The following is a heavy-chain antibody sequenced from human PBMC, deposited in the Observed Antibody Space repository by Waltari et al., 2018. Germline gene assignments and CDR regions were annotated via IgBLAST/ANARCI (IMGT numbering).Heavy chain of an antibody. V-gene: IGHV3-7*01. Sequence: EVQLVDSGGGLVQPGGSLRLSCTASGFTFSSYSMVWVRQAPGKGREWVATIKQDGSESYYVDSVKGRFTFSRDNAKNSLYLQMNSLRAEDTAVYYCARPYSSGWYINFDYWGQGTLVTVSS. CDR3: ARPYSSGWYINFDY. CDR2: IKQDGSES. J-gene: IGHJ4*02. D-gene: IGHD6-19*01. CDR1: GFTFSSYS.